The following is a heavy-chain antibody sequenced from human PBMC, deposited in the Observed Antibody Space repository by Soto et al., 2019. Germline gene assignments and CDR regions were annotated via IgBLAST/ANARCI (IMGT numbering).Heavy chain of an antibody. Sequence: GGSLRLSCAASGFTFSSYDMHWVRQATGKGLEWVSAIGTAGDTYYPGSVKGRFTISRENAKNSLYLQMNSLRVGDTAVYYCARAHPSDFWSGLPNMDVWGQGTTVTVSS. CDR2: IGTAGDT. V-gene: IGHV3-13*01. CDR3: ARAHPSDFWSGLPNMDV. CDR1: GFTFSSYD. J-gene: IGHJ6*02. D-gene: IGHD3-3*01.